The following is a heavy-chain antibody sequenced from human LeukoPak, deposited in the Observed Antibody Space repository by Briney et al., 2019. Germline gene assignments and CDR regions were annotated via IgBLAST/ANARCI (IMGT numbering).Heavy chain of an antibody. CDR2: IYYDGNQK. Sequence: PGGSLRLSCAAGGFKIKTYGMHWLRQAPGEGLEWVAVIYYDGNQKYYGDSVKGRFTVSRDVSENMLYLEMCRLRADHTAVYYWARGEVATAWGAFDVWGQGTMVTVSS. CDR3: ARGEVATAWGAFDV. V-gene: IGHV3-33*01. CDR1: GFKIKTYG. D-gene: IGHD4-23*01. J-gene: IGHJ3*01.